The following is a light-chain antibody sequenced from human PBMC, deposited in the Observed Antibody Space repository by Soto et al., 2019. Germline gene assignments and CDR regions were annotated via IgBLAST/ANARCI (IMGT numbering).Light chain of an antibody. CDR1: QSVSSN. Sequence: EILMTQSPATLSVSPGERATLSCRASQSVSSNLAWYQQKPGQAPRLLIYGASTRATGIPARFSGSGSGTEFTLTISSLQSEDFAVYYCQQYYNWPQLTFGGGTRVEIE. CDR2: GAS. J-gene: IGKJ4*01. V-gene: IGKV3-15*01. CDR3: QQYYNWPQLT.